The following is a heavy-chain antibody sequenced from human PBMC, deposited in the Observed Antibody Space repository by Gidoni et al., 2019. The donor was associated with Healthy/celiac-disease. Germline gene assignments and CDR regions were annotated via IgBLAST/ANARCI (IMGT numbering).Heavy chain of an antibody. CDR1: GGSISSSSYY. V-gene: IGHV4-39*01. Sequence: LQLQESAPGLVKPPETRSSTCPSSGGSISSSSYYWGWSRQPPGKGLEWIGSIYYSGSTYYNPSLKSRVTISVDTSKNQFSLKLSSVTAADTAVYYCARGKMYYFDYWGQGTLVTVSS. CDR2: IYYSGST. J-gene: IGHJ4*02. CDR3: ARGKMYYFDY.